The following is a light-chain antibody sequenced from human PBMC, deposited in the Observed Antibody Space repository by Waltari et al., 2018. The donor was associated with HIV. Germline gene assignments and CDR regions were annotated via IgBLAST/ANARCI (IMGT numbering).Light chain of an antibody. CDR1: QTIFYKSNNKNY. CDR3: QQFYRTPYT. CDR2: WAS. V-gene: IGKV4-1*01. Sequence: DIVMTQSPESLAVSLGERATTNCKSSQTIFYKSNNKNYLAWYQQKPGQSPKLLISWASNREFGVPDRFSDSGSGTDFTLTISSLQAEDVAVYYCQQFYRTPYTFGQGTRLEFK. J-gene: IGKJ2*01.